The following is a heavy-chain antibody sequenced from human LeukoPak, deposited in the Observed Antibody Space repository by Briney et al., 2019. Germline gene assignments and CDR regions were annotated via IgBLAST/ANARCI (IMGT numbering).Heavy chain of an antibody. CDR3: ARQYSVAVAGSSPFDY. D-gene: IGHD6-19*01. Sequence: SETLSLTCAVYGGSFSGYHWSWFRQPPGKGLEWIGESNYRGSTTYNPSHKSRVTISVDTSKNQLSLNLSSATAADTAVYYCARQYSVAVAGSSPFDYWGQGTLVTVSS. CDR1: GGSFSGYH. V-gene: IGHV4-34*01. CDR2: SNYRGST. J-gene: IGHJ4*02.